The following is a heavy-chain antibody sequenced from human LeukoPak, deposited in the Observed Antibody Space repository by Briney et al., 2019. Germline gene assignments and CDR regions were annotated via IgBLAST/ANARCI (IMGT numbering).Heavy chain of an antibody. V-gene: IGHV3-53*01. CDR3: ARDGGYYSSSCYYDY. D-gene: IGHD6-13*01. J-gene: IGHJ4*02. Sequence: GGSLRLSCAASGFTVSSNYMSWVRQAPGKGLEWVSVIYSGGSTYYADSVKGRFTISRHNSKNTLYLQMNSLRAEDTAVYYCARDGGYYSSSCYYDYWGQGTLVTVSS. CDR1: GFTVSSNY. CDR2: IYSGGST.